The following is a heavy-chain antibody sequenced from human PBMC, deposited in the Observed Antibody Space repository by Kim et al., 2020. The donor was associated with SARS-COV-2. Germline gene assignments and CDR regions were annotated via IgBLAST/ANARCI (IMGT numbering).Heavy chain of an antibody. CDR2: MNPNSGNT. CDR3: ARETRNSSGWYYYYYGMDV. CDR1: GYTFTSYD. J-gene: IGHJ6*02. V-gene: IGHV1-8*01. Sequence: ASVKVSCKASGYTFTSYDINWVRQATGQGLEWMGWMNPNSGNTGYAQKFQGRVTMTRNTSISTAYMELSSLRSEDTAVYYCARETRNSSGWYYYYYGMDVWGQGTTVTVSS. D-gene: IGHD6-19*01.